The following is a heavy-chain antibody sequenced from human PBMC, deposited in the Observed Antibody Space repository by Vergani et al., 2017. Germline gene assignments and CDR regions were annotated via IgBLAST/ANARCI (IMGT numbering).Heavy chain of an antibody. CDR2: IRSKACGQAT. Sequence: EVQLVESGGDLVQPGRSLRLSCTASGFTFGYYAMDWFRQAPGQGLGWVGGIRSKACGQATIYAASVKGRFTISRDDSKSIAYLRMNNLKTEDTAMYYCVRDQVTMLRGSEALDIWGQGTMVTVSS. V-gene: IGHV3-49*03. CDR3: VRDQVTMLRGSEALDI. D-gene: IGHD3-10*01. CDR1: GFTFGYYA. J-gene: IGHJ3*02.